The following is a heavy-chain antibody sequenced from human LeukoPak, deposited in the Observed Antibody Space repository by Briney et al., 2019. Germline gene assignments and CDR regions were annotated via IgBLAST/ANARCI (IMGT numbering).Heavy chain of an antibody. CDR1: GITFSSYG. CDR3: AKARYITSGRFDC. D-gene: IGHD1-14*01. Sequence: GGSLRLSCAASGITFSSYGMSWVRQGPGKGLEWVSTISGSGDSTYYADSVKGRFTISRDNSKNTLYLQMNSLRAEDTAVYYCAKARYITSGRFDCWGQGTLVTVSS. V-gene: IGHV3-23*01. J-gene: IGHJ4*02. CDR2: ISGSGDST.